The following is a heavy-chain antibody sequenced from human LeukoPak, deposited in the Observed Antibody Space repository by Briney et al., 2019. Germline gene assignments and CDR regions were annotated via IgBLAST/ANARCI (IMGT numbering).Heavy chain of an antibody. CDR1: EYTFTGYY. CDR3: ARDIGIRGVITADY. J-gene: IGHJ4*02. V-gene: IGHV1-2*06. D-gene: IGHD3-10*01. CDR2: INPNSGGT. Sequence: APVKVSCKAFEYTFTGYYMHLVRQAPGHGLVWMGQINPNSGGTNYAQKFQGRVTMTRDTSISTAYMELSRLRSDDTAVYYCARDIGIRGVITADYWGQGTLVTVCS.